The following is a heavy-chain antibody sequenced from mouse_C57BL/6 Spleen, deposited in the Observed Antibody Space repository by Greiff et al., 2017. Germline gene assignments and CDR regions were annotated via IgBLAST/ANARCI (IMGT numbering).Heavy chain of an antibody. D-gene: IGHD1-1*01. Sequence: EVQGVESGGGLVKPGGSLKLSCAASGFTFSSYAMSWVRQTPEKRLEWVATISDGGSYTYYPDNVKGRFTISRDNAKNNLYLQMSHLKSEDTAMYYCARDGDYGSSPYAMGYWGQGTSVTVSS. V-gene: IGHV5-4*01. CDR3: ARDGDYGSSPYAMGY. CDR1: GFTFSSYA. J-gene: IGHJ4*01. CDR2: ISDGGSYT.